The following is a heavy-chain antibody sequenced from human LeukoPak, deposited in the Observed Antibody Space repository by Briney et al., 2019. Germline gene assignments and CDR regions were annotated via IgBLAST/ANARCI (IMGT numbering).Heavy chain of an antibody. J-gene: IGHJ4*02. CDR1: GGTFSSYA. CDR3: ARLQSGWLDY. Sequence: SVNVSCKASGGTFSSYAISWVRQAPGQGVEWMGRIIPILGIANYAQKFQGRVTITAHKSTSTAYMELSSLRSEDTAVYYCARLQSGWLDYWGQGTLVTVSS. D-gene: IGHD6-19*01. V-gene: IGHV1-69*04. CDR2: IIPILGIA.